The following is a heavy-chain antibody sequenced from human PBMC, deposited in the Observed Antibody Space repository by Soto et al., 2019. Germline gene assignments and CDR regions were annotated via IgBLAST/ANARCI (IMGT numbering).Heavy chain of an antibody. CDR3: ARHPYVSGSYCSGGSCYSSWFDP. Sequence: PPETLSLTCTVSGGSISSSSYYRGWIRQPPGKGLEWIGSIYYSGSTYYNPSLKSRVTISVDTSKNQFSLKLSSVTAADTAVYYCARHPYVSGSYCSGGSCYSSWFDPWGQGTLVT. D-gene: IGHD2-15*01. CDR2: IYYSGST. J-gene: IGHJ5*02. V-gene: IGHV4-39*01. CDR1: GGSISSSSYY.